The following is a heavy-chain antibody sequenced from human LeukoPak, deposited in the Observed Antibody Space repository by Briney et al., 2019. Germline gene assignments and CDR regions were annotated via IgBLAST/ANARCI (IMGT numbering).Heavy chain of an antibody. CDR3: ARLFANENYYYYRLDV. CDR2: LYYSGTT. D-gene: IGHD1-1*01. J-gene: IGHJ6*02. CDR1: GGSISTTAYY. V-gene: IGHV4-39*01. Sequence: SETLSLTCTVSGGSISTTAYYWGWIRQPPGKGLEWVGSLYYSGTTYYNPSLKSRVTLSMDTSKNQFSLKLNSVTAADTAVYYCARLFANENYYYYRLDVWGQGTTVTVSS.